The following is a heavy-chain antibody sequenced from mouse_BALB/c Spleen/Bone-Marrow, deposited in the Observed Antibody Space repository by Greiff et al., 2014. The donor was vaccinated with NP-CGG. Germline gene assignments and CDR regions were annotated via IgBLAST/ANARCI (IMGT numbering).Heavy chain of an antibody. CDR1: GYTFSSYW. V-gene: IGHV1-9*01. Sequence: VQLQQSGAELMKPGASVKISCKATGYTFSSYWIEWVKQRPGHGLEWIGEILPGSGTTNYNVKFKGKATFTADTSSNTAYMQLSSLTSEDSAVYYCARGTYRYYFDYWGQGTTLTVSS. CDR2: ILPGSGTT. D-gene: IGHD2-14*01. J-gene: IGHJ2*01. CDR3: ARGTYRYYFDY.